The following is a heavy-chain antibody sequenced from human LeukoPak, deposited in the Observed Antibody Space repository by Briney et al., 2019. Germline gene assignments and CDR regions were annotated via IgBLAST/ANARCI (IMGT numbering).Heavy chain of an antibody. CDR3: AGMYSSGYDSFDI. Sequence: PSETLCLTCTVSGGSISSYYWSWIRQPPGEGLEWSGDIYYSGSTHYNPPLKSRVTLSVDTSKNNISLKLSSVTASDTPVFYRAGMYSSGYDSFDIWGQGKMVTVSS. D-gene: IGHD6-19*01. CDR2: IYYSGST. CDR1: GGSISSYY. J-gene: IGHJ3*02. V-gene: IGHV4-59*01.